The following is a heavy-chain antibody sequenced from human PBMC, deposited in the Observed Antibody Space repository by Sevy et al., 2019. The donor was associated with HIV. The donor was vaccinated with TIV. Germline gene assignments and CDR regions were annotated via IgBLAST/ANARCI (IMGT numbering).Heavy chain of an antibody. D-gene: IGHD3-22*01. CDR1: GYTFTSYG. Sequence: ASVKVSCKASGYTFTSYGISWVRQAPGQGLEWMGWISTYNSIRNSAQKFQDRVTMTTDTSTSTAYMGLSRLRSDDTAVYYCARDRTGHTYYYDSSGYPLPNDYWGQGTLVTVSS. V-gene: IGHV1-18*01. CDR2: ISTYNSIR. J-gene: IGHJ4*02. CDR3: ARDRTGHTYYYDSSGYPLPNDY.